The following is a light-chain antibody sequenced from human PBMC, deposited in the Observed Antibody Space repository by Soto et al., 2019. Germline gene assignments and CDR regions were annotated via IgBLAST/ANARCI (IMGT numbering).Light chain of an antibody. CDR3: QQYNSYSGT. J-gene: IGKJ1*01. V-gene: IGKV1-5*01. Sequence: DIQMTQSPSTLSASVGDRVTITCRASQSISSWVACYQQKPGKATKLLIYDASSLESGVPSRFSGSGSGTEFTLTISSLQPDDFATYYCQQYNSYSGTFGQGTKVDIK. CDR2: DAS. CDR1: QSISSW.